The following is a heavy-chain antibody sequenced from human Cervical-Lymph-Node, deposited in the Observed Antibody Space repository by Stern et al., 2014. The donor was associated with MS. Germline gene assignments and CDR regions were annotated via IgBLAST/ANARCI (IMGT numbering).Heavy chain of an antibody. CDR3: ARDHNWEGDYYV. Sequence: VQLVESGAEVKKPGSSVKVSCKASGGTFSSFGISWVRQAPGQGLEWIGGIIPLFGTAHYAPRFQGRATITADESTNSAYMELNNMRSDDSAVYYCARDHNWEGDYYVWGQGTTVTVSS. CDR1: GGTFSSFG. CDR2: IIPLFGTA. V-gene: IGHV1-69*01. D-gene: IGHD1-1*01. J-gene: IGHJ6*02.